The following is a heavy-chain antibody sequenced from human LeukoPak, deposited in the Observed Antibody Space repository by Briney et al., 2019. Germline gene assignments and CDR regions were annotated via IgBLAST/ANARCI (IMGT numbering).Heavy chain of an antibody. CDR2: INPSGGST. D-gene: IGHD1-26*01. J-gene: IGHJ5*02. V-gene: IGHV1-46*01. CDR1: GYTFTSYY. Sequence: GASVKVSCKASGYTFTSYYMHWVRQAPGQGLEWMGIINPSGGSTSYAQKFQGRVTITTDESTSTAYMELSSLRSEDTAVYYCARSRNRGGSYYGFDPWGQGTLVTVSS. CDR3: ARSRNRGGSYYGFDP.